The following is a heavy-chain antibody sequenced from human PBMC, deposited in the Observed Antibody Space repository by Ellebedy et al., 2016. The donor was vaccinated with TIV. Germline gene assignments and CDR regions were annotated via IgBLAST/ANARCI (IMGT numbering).Heavy chain of an antibody. D-gene: IGHD2-15*01. CDR2: ISGSGSST. CDR3: AEEGELVMVVPGRAVDY. CDR1: GFTFSNYA. V-gene: IGHV3-23*01. Sequence: GESLKISCAASGFTFSNYAMSWVRQAPGKGLEWVSAISGSGSSTYYADSVKGRFTISRDNSKNTLYLQMNSLRAEDTAVYYCAEEGELVMVVPGRAVDYWGQGTLVTVSS. J-gene: IGHJ4*02.